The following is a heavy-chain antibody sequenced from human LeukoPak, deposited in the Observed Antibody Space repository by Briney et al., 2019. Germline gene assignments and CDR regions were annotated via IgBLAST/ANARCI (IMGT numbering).Heavy chain of an antibody. D-gene: IGHD3-10*01. V-gene: IGHV3-23*01. CDR3: AKDLGFDN. Sequence: GGSLRLSCVASGFTFSSYTMSWVRQAPGKGLEWVSAISSSGGSTYYADSVKGRFTISRDNSKNTVSLQMNGLRGEDTAVYYCAKDLGFDNWGQGTLVTVSS. J-gene: IGHJ4*02. CDR1: GFTFSSYT. CDR2: ISSSGGST.